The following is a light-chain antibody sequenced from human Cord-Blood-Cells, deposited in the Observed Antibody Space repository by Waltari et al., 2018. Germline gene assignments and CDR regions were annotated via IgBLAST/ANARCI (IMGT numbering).Light chain of an antibody. V-gene: IGLV1-47*01. Sequence: QSVLTQPPSASGTPGQRVTISCSGSSSNIGSNYVYWYQQLPGTAPKLLSYRNNQRPSGVPDRFSGSKSGTSASLAISGLRSEDEADDYCAAWDDSLSGWVCGGGTKLTVL. CDR3: AAWDDSLSGWV. CDR1: SSNIGSNY. J-gene: IGLJ3*02. CDR2: RNN.